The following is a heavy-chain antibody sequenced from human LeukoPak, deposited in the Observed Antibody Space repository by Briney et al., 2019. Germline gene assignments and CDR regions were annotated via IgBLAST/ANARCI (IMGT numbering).Heavy chain of an antibody. D-gene: IGHD3-22*01. CDR1: GGSFSGYY. CDR2: INHSGST. CDR3: ASRYYYESSGYIGNDWFDP. V-gene: IGHV4-34*01. J-gene: IGHJ5*02. Sequence: SETLSLTCAVYGGSFSGYYWSWIRQPPGKGLEWIGEINHSGSTKYNPSLKSRVTISVDTSKNQFSLKLSSVTAADTAVYYCASRYYYESSGYIGNDWFDPWGQGTLVTVSS.